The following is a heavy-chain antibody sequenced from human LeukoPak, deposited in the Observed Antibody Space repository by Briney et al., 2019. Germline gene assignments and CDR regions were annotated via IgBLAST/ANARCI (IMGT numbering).Heavy chain of an antibody. CDR3: AREVDSGPNWLDP. D-gene: IGHD1-14*01. CDR2: TFYKCQWYN. Sequence: QTLSLTCAVSGDRVSSNSAAWNWLRQSPSSGLEWLGKTFYKCQWYNDYAESVKGRISINPDTTKNQVSLELKSVTPEDSAVYFCAREVDSGPNWLDPWGQRTLVTVRS. CDR1: GDRVSSNSAA. V-gene: IGHV6-1*01. J-gene: IGHJ5*02.